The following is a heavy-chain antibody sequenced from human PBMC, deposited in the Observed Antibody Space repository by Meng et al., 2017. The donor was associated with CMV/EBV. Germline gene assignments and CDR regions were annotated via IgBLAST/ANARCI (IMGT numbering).Heavy chain of an antibody. CDR3: ARELGSYDTFDI. D-gene: IGHD3-10*01. CDR1: GYTFTGYY. CDR2: INPKSGGT. J-gene: IGHJ3*02. V-gene: IGHV1-2*02. Sequence: ASVKVSCKASGYTFTGYYMHWVRQAPGQGLEWMGWINPKSGGTNYAQKFQGRVTMTRDTSISTAYMELSRLRSDDTAVYYCARELGSYDTFDIWGQGTMVTVSS.